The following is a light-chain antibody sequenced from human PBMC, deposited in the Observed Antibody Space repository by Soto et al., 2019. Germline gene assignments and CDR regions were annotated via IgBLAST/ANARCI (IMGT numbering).Light chain of an antibody. Sequence: IQMTQSPSSLAASVGDIITITCRASQTISTYVNWYRQKSGAAPELLLYDASTLQSGVPSRFSGGASGTDFTLTISSLQLEDFATYYCQQIYNTPLTFGQGTKVEIK. CDR1: QTISTY. J-gene: IGKJ1*01. CDR2: DAS. CDR3: QQIYNTPLT. V-gene: IGKV1-39*01.